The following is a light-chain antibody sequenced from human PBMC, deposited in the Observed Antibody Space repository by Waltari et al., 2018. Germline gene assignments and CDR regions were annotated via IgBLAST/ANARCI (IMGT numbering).Light chain of an antibody. CDR1: SSTIGRNS. CDR2: RSD. J-gene: IGLJ2*01. CDR3: ATWDDSLNAWI. Sequence: QSLLTQPPSISGAPGQRVTISCSGGSSTIGRNSFNWYAQVPGTTPKLLMYRSDQRPSGVSDRFSGSKSGTSASLAITGLLSADEADYICATWDDSLNAWIFGGGTRLTVL. V-gene: IGLV1-44*01.